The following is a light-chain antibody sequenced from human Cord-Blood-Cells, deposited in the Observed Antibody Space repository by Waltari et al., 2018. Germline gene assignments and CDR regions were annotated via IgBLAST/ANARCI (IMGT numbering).Light chain of an antibody. J-gene: IGKJ1*01. CDR3: QQSYSTPWT. Sequence: IQMPPPPSSLSASVGDRVTITCRASQGISSYLNWYPQKPGKAPKLLIYAASSLQSGVPSRFSGSGSGTDFTLTISSLQPEDFATYYCQQSYSTPWTFGQGTKVEIK. V-gene: IGKV1-39*01. CDR2: AAS. CDR1: QGISSY.